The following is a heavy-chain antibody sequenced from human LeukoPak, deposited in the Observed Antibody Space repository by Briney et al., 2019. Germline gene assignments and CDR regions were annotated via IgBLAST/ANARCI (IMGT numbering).Heavy chain of an antibody. Sequence: HGGSLRLSCAASGFTFSSSEMNWVRQAPGKGLEWVSYISNSGSTIFYADSVKGRFTISRDNAKNSLYLQMNCLSAEDTAVYYCARRDGFDFDYWGQGTLVTVSS. J-gene: IGHJ4*02. CDR1: GFTFSSSE. CDR3: ARRDGFDFDY. CDR2: ISNSGSTI. D-gene: IGHD5-24*01. V-gene: IGHV3-48*03.